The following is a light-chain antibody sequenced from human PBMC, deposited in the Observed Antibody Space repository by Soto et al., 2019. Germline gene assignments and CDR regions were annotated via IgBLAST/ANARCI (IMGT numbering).Light chain of an antibody. CDR3: QHYGTSPFT. J-gene: IGKJ3*01. CDR1: QSIASSY. CDR2: GTS. V-gene: IGKV3-20*01. Sequence: ELVLTQSPGTLSLSPGERATLSCRASQSIASSYFGWYQQKPGQAPRLLIYGTSSRATGIPDRFSGSGSRTDFTLTITRLEPEDVAVYYCQHYGTSPFTFGPGTKVEIK.